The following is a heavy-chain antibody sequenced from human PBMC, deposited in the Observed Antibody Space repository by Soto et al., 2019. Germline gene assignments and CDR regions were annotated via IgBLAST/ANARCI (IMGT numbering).Heavy chain of an antibody. D-gene: IGHD3-9*01. Sequence: GGSLRLSCAASGFTFSSYGMHWVRQAPGKGLEWVAVISFGGSNKYYADSVKGRFTISRDNSKNTLYLQMNSLRAEDTAVYYCAKGPVRYFDSNNWFDPWGQGTLVTVSS. CDR3: AKGPVRYFDSNNWFDP. CDR1: GFTFSSYG. J-gene: IGHJ5*02. V-gene: IGHV3-30*18. CDR2: ISFGGSNK.